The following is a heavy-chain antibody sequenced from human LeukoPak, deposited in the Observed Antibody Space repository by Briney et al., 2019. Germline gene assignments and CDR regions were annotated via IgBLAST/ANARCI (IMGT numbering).Heavy chain of an antibody. CDR3: STEDKYCTGANCGVF. J-gene: IGHJ4*02. D-gene: IGHD2-8*02. CDR2: IIPDSGGT. Sequence: ASVKVSCKASVYTLTEYYIHGVRQAPGQGLDWMGFIIPDSGGTTYQQNFQGRVTMTRDTSISTFYMELSSLRPDDTAVYYRSTEDKYCTGANCGVFWGQGTLVTVSS. CDR1: VYTLTEYY. V-gene: IGHV1-2*02.